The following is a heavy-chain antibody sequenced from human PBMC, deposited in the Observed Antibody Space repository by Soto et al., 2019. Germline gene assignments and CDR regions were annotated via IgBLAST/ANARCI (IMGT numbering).Heavy chain of an antibody. V-gene: IGHV1-69*01. D-gene: IGHD3-22*01. CDR3: ASGYYDSSGYSIDY. CDR1: GGSFSSYA. Sequence: VQLVQSGAEVRKPGSSVKVSCQSFGGSFSSYAFSWVRQAPGQGLEWMGGLIVILGTTNYAQKFKGRVTFTADESTSTAYMEVSSLESEDTAIYYCASGYYDSSGYSIDYWGQGTQVTVSS. J-gene: IGHJ4*02. CDR2: LIVILGTT.